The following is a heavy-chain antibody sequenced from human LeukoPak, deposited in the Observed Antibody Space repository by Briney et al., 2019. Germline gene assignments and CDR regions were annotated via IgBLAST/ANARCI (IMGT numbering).Heavy chain of an antibody. CDR1: GFTFSSYG. Sequence: GGSLRLSCAASGFTFSSYGMHWVRQAPGKGLEWVAVISYDGSNKYYADSVKGRFTISRDNSKNTLYLQMNSLRAEDTAVYYCAKDFAYYDSSGYWDWGQGTLVTVSS. D-gene: IGHD3-22*01. CDR2: ISYDGSNK. CDR3: AKDFAYYDSSGYWD. V-gene: IGHV3-30*18. J-gene: IGHJ4*02.